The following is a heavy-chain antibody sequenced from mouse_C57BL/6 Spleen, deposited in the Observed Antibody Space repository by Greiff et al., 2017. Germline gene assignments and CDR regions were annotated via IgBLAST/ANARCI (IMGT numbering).Heavy chain of an antibody. Sequence: EVKLVESGGGLVQPGESLKLSCESNEYEFPSHDMSWVRKTPEKRLALVAAINSDGGSTYYPDTMERRFIISRDTTKKTLYLQLSSLRSADTALYYCARHDLGYAMDYWGQGTSVTVSS. J-gene: IGHJ4*01. CDR2: INSDGGST. V-gene: IGHV5-2*01. CDR1: EYEFPSHD. CDR3: ARHDLGYAMDY. D-gene: IGHD4-1*01.